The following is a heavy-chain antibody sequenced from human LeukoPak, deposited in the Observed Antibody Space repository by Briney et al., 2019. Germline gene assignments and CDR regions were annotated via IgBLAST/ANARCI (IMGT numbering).Heavy chain of an antibody. CDR1: GGSISSSSYY. V-gene: IGHV4-39*01. D-gene: IGHD6-13*01. CDR3: ARVQQLVFGDAFDI. CDR2: IYYGENT. Sequence: SETLSFTCTVSGGSISSSSYYWGWIRQPPGKGLEWIGNIYYGENTYYNPSLKSRVTISIDTSNNQFYLKLSSLTAADTAVYYCARVQQLVFGDAFDIWGQGTMVTVSS. J-gene: IGHJ3*02.